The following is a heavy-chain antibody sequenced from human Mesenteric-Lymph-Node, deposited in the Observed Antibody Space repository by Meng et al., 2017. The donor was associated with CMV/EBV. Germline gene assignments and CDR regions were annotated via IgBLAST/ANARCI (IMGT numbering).Heavy chain of an antibody. CDR1: GGSFSGYY. CDR2: INHSGST. J-gene: IGHJ4*02. V-gene: IGHV4-34*01. D-gene: IGHD5-18*01. CDR3: ARTTGHSYGYNY. Sequence: SETLSLTCAVYGGSFSGYYWSWIRQPPGKGLEWIGEINHSGSTNYNPSLKSRVTISVDTSKNQFSLKLSSVTAADTAVYYCARTTGHSYGYNYWGQGTLVTVSS.